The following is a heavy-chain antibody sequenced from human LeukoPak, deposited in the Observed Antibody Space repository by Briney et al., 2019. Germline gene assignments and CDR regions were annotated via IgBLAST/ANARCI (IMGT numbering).Heavy chain of an antibody. Sequence: SETLFLTCAVYGGSFSGYYWSWIRQPPGKGLEWIGEINHSGSTNYNPSHKSRVTISVDTSKNQFSLKLSSVTAPDTAVYYCARGKGQWLIWKAFDIWGQGTMVTVSS. CDR3: ARGKGQWLIWKAFDI. D-gene: IGHD6-19*01. CDR2: INHSGST. J-gene: IGHJ3*02. CDR1: GGSFSGYY. V-gene: IGHV4-34*01.